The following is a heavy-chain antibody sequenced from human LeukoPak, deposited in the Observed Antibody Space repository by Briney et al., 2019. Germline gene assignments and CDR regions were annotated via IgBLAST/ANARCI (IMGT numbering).Heavy chain of an antibody. Sequence: PSETLSFTCAVYGGSLSGYYWSWIRQPPGKGLEWIGEINHSGSTNYNPSLKSRVTISVDTSKNQFSLKLSSVTAADTAVYYCARGCYDFSSWGQGTLVTVSS. CDR1: GGSLSGYY. J-gene: IGHJ4*02. V-gene: IGHV4-34*01. CDR3: ARGCYDFSS. CDR2: INHSGST. D-gene: IGHD3-3*01.